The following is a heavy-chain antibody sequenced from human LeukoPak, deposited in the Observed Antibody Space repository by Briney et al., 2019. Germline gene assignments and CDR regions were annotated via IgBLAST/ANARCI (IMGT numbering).Heavy chain of an antibody. D-gene: IGHD6-13*01. Sequence: SVKVSCKASGGTFSSYAISWVRQAPGQGLEWMGRIIPIFGTANYAHKFQGRVTITTDESTSTAYMELSSLRSEDTAVYYCASRGIAAAGPLFDYWGQGTLVTVSS. J-gene: IGHJ4*02. CDR2: IIPIFGTA. CDR1: GGTFSSYA. CDR3: ASRGIAAAGPLFDY. V-gene: IGHV1-69*05.